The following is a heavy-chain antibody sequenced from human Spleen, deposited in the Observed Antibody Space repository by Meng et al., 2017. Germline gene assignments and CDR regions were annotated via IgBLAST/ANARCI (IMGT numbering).Heavy chain of an antibody. CDR2: IDPKSGDT. D-gene: IGHD6-13*01. J-gene: IGHJ4*02. CDR3: VRDEDISAGGKLFGDY. V-gene: IGHV1-2*06. Sequence: ASVKVSCKPSGYNFPDYWLHWVRRAPGQGLEWMGRIDPKSGDTHYAQRFQGRVTMTGDTSISTAYMELSGLRSDDTAMYYCVRDEDISAGGKLFGDYWGQRTLVTVSS. CDR1: GYNFPDYW.